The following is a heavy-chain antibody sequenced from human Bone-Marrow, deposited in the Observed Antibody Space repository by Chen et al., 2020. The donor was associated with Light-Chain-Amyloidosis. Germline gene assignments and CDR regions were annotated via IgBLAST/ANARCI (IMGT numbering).Heavy chain of an antibody. CDR3: ARDLRWQENKGGMDI. Sequence: QVQLQEXGPGLVKPSGTLSLTCAVSGGSITSSDWWNWVRQSPGKGLEWIGEIYHTGSTNYNPSLESRVFMSXXXXXNQFXXXXXXXXXXXXAIYYCARDLRWQENKGGMDIWGQGTTVTVSS. J-gene: IGHJ6*02. D-gene: IGHD3-22*01. V-gene: IGHV4-4*02. CDR2: IYHTGST. CDR1: GGSITSSDW.